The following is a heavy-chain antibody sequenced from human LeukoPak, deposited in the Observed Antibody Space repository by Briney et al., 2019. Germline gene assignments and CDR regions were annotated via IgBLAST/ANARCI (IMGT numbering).Heavy chain of an antibody. V-gene: IGHV3-23*01. Sequence: PGGSLRLSCAASGFTFTSYSMNWVRQAPGKGLEWVSTISGGGGSTYYADSVKGRFTISRDNSKNTLYLQMNSLRAEDTAVYYCARAEIYDFWSGYLKQYYFDYWGQGTLVTVSS. CDR3: ARAEIYDFWSGYLKQYYFDY. CDR1: GFTFTSYS. CDR2: ISGGGGST. J-gene: IGHJ4*02. D-gene: IGHD3-3*01.